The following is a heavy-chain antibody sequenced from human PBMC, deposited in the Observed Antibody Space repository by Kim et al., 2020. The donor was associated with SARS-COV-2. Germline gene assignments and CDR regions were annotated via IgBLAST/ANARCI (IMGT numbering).Heavy chain of an antibody. D-gene: IGHD1-26*01. J-gene: IGHJ4*02. CDR3: ARDLFWSGSYSY. Sequence: SETLSLTCTVSGGSISSSSYYWGWIRQPPGKGLEWIGSIYYSGSTYYNPSLKSRVTISVDTSKNQFSLKLSSVTAADTAVYYCARDLFWSGSYSYWGQGTLVTVSS. CDR2: IYYSGST. CDR1: GGSISSSSYY. V-gene: IGHV4-39*07.